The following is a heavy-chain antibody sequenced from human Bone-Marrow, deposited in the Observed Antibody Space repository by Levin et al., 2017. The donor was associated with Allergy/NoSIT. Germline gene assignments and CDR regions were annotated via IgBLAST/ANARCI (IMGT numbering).Heavy chain of an antibody. CDR1: GFSFSTYT. CDR2: ITTSSRTI. J-gene: IGHJ4*02. Sequence: LAGGSLRLSCSASGFSFSTYTMNWVRQAPGKGLEWVAYITTSSRTIFYADSVKGRFTISRDNAKDSLFLQMDSLRVEDTAVYYCARGPEGTMVRGVINRFDQWGQGALVTVSS. D-gene: IGHD3-10*01. V-gene: IGHV3-48*04. CDR3: ARGPEGTMVRGVINRFDQ.